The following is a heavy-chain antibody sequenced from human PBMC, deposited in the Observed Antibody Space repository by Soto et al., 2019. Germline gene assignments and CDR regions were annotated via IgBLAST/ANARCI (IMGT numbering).Heavy chain of an antibody. J-gene: IGHJ5*02. V-gene: IGHV4-4*07. CDR2: VYATGTT. CDR1: GGSISKFY. Sequence: ETLSLTCNVSGGSISKFYWAWIRKTAGNGLEWMGRVYATGTTDYNPSLRSRVAMSVDISKKTFSLRLRSVTGADSGVYYCVRDGSKSLRDWFDPWGQGILVTVSS. CDR3: VRDGSKSLRDWFDP.